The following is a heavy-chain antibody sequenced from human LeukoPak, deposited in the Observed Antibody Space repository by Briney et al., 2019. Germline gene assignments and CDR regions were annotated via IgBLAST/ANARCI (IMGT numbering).Heavy chain of an antibody. CDR3: ARETSLSGWYFDH. J-gene: IGHJ4*02. V-gene: IGHV3-33*01. Sequence: GRSLRLSCAASGFTFSSYGMHWVRQAPGKGPEWVAVIWYDGSNEYYADSVKGRFTISRDNSKNMLYLQMNSLRAEDTALYYCARETSLSGWYFDHWGQGTLVTVSS. CDR2: IWYDGSNE. D-gene: IGHD6-19*01. CDR1: GFTFSSYG.